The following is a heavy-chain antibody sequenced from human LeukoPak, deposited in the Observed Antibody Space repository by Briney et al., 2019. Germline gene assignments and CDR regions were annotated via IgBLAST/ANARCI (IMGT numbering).Heavy chain of an antibody. CDR3: AKAGKKRLPKNAFDI. V-gene: IGHV3-30*18. CDR2: ISYDGSNK. D-gene: IGHD6-25*01. CDR1: GFTFSSYG. J-gene: IGHJ3*02. Sequence: GGSLRLSCAASGFTFSSYGMHWVRQAPGKGLEWVAVISYDGSNKYYADSVKGRFTISRDNSKNTLYLQMNSLRAEDTAVYYCAKAGKKRLPKNAFDIWGQGTMVTVSS.